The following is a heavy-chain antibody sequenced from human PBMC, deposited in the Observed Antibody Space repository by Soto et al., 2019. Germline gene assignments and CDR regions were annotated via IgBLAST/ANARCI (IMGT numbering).Heavy chain of an antibody. CDR3: ARAVLPATAPFDH. J-gene: IGHJ4*02. V-gene: IGHV4-59*01. CDR1: GGSISSYY. D-gene: IGHD2-2*01. CDR2: IYYSGST. Sequence: QVQLQESGPRLVKPSETLSLTCIVSGGSISSYYWSWIRQPPGKGLEWIGYIYYSGSTNYNPSLKSRVTITVDTSKNQFSLKLSSVTAADTAVYYCARAVLPATAPFDHWGQGTLVTVSS.